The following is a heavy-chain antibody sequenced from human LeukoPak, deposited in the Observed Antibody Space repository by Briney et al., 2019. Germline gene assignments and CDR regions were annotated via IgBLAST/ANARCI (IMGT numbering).Heavy chain of an antibody. Sequence: ASVKVSCKASGYTFTGYNMHWGPQAPGQGLEWMGWINPNSGGTNYAQKFQGRVTMTRDTSISTAYMELSRLRSDDTAVYYCARGGGGLTNGVLDYWGQGTLVTVSS. CDR3: ARGGGGLTNGVLDY. CDR1: GYTFTGYN. V-gene: IGHV1-2*02. CDR2: INPNSGGT. D-gene: IGHD2-8*01. J-gene: IGHJ4*02.